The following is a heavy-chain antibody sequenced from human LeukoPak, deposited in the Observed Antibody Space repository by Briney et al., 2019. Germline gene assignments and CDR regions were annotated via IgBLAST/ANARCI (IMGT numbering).Heavy chain of an antibody. Sequence: ASVKVSCKASGGTFSSYAISWVRQAPGQGLEWMERIIPILGIANYAQKFQGRVTITADKSTSTAYMELSSLRSEDTAVYYCARDKDIVVVPAAIRYYYGMDVWGQGTTVTVSS. CDR3: ARDKDIVVVPAAIRYYYGMDV. CDR2: IIPILGIA. CDR1: GGTFSSYA. J-gene: IGHJ6*02. D-gene: IGHD2-2*01. V-gene: IGHV1-69*04.